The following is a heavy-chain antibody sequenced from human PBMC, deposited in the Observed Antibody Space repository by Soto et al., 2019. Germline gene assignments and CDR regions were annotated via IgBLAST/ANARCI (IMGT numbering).Heavy chain of an antibody. Sequence: SETLSLTCTVSGGSISSGGYYWSWIRQHPGKGLEWIGYIYYSGSTYYNPSLKSRVTISVDTSKNQFSLKLSSVTAADTAVYYCARGQKIFGVVTDYMDVWGKGTTVTVSS. CDR2: IYYSGST. CDR1: GGSISSGGYY. V-gene: IGHV4-31*03. J-gene: IGHJ6*03. D-gene: IGHD3-3*01. CDR3: ARGQKIFGVVTDYMDV.